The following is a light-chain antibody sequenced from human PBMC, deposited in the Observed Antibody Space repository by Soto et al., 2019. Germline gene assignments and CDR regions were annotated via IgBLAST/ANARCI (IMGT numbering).Light chain of an antibody. J-gene: IGKJ1*01. Sequence: AIQMISSPSFLSASVGDRVTITCRASQGIRNDLGWYQQKPGKAPKLLIYAASSLQSGVPSRFSGSGSGTDFTLTISSLQPEDFATYYCLQDYNYPRTFGQGTNVDIK. CDR1: QGIRND. CDR2: AAS. CDR3: LQDYNYPRT. V-gene: IGKV1-6*01.